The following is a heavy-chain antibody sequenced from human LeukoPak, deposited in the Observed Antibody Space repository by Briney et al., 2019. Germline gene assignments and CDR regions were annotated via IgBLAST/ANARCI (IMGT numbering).Heavy chain of an antibody. CDR2: IYYSGST. V-gene: IGHV4-39*01. J-gene: IGHJ4*02. CDR1: GGSISSSSYY. CDR3: ARSPPYCSGGSCLDY. D-gene: IGHD2-15*01. Sequence: SETLSLTCTVSGGSISSSSYYWGWIRQPPGKGLEWIGSIYYSGSTYYNPSLKSRVTISVDTSKNQFSLKLSSVTAADTAVYYCARSPPYCSGGSCLDYWGQGTLVTVSP.